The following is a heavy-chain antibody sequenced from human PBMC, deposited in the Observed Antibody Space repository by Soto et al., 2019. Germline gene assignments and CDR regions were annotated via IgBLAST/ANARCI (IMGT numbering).Heavy chain of an antibody. CDR3: AKDPPFFGVDQGFDY. CDR1: GFTFSDYY. CDR2: ISSSGSTI. J-gene: IGHJ4*02. Sequence: GGSLRLSCAASGFTFSDYYMSWIRQAPWKGLEWVSYISSSGSTIYYADSVKGRFTISRDNAKNSLYLQMNSLRAEDTAVYYCAKDPPFFGVDQGFDYWAQGPLVTVSS. V-gene: IGHV3-11*01. D-gene: IGHD3-3*01.